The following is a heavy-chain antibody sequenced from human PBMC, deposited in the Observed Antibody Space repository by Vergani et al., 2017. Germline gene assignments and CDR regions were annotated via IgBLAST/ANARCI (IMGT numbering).Heavy chain of an antibody. V-gene: IGHV3-20*04. CDR3: ARERNGYYDFGSGEYTQYKFDY. J-gene: IGHJ4*02. D-gene: IGHD3-3*01. Sequence: EVQLVESGGGVVRPGGSLRLSCAASGFTFDDYGMSWVRQAPGKGLEWVSGINWNGGSTGYADSVKGRFTISRDKAKNSLYLQMNSLRAEDTALDYCARERNGYYDFGSGEYTQYKFDYWGQGTPVTVSS. CDR2: INWNGGST. CDR1: GFTFDDYG.